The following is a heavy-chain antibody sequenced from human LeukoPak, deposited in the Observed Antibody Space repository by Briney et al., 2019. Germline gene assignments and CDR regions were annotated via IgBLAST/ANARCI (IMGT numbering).Heavy chain of an antibody. CDR1: GFTFDDYA. CDR2: ISWNSGSI. J-gene: IGHJ4*02. CDR3: AKDKEYSSSSGFDY. V-gene: IGHV3-9*01. Sequence: GGSLRLSCAASGFTFDDYAIHWVRQAPGKGLEWVSGISWNSGSIGYADSVKGRFTISRDNAKNSLYLQMNSLRAEDTALYYCAKDKEYSSSSGFDYWGQGTLVTVSS. D-gene: IGHD6-6*01.